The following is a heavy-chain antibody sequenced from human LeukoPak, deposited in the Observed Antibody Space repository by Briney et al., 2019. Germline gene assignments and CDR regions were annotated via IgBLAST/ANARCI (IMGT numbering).Heavy chain of an antibody. CDR1: GYTFTGYY. D-gene: IGHD2-2*01. Sequence: PWALVTVSCKASGYTFTGYYMHWVRQAPGQGLEWMGWINPNSGGTNYAQKFQGRVTMTRDTSISTAHMELSRLRSDDTAVYYCARANPAATINWFDPWGQGTLVTVSS. CDR2: INPNSGGT. V-gene: IGHV1-2*02. J-gene: IGHJ5*02. CDR3: ARANPAATINWFDP.